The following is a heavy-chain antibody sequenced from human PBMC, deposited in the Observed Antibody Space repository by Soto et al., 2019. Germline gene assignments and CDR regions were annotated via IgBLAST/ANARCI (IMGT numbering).Heavy chain of an antibody. CDR2: ISGSGNKT. CDR3: AKGGGSARDFDY. D-gene: IGHD1-26*01. V-gene: IGHV3-23*01. Sequence: EVQLLEAGGGLVQPGGSLRLSCGASGSTFTNYAMSWVRQAPGKGLEWVSAISGSGNKTFYADSVKGRFTISRDNSKKMVYLHMTSLGPEDTAVYYCAKGGGSARDFDYWGQGALVTVSS. CDR1: GSTFTNYA. J-gene: IGHJ4*02.